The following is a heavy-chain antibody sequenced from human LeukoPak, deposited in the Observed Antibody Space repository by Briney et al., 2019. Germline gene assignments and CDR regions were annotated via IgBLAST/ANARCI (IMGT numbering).Heavy chain of an antibody. CDR1: GFTFTSFY. D-gene: IGHD6-19*01. Sequence: ASVKVSCKASGFTFTSFYMHWVRQAPGQGLEWLGVINPSGGDTIYAQMLQGRVTMTTDTSTSTAYMELRSLRSDDTAIYYCARGGTSGWRTPNDDYWGQGTLVTVSS. CDR3: ARGGTSGWRTPNDDY. V-gene: IGHV1-46*01. J-gene: IGHJ4*02. CDR2: INPSGGDT.